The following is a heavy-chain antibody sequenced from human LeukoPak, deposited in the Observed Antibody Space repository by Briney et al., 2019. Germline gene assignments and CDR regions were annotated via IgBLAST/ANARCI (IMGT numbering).Heavy chain of an antibody. V-gene: IGHV3-9*01. CDR1: GFTFDDYA. CDR3: AKEGYCSSTSCPLGY. CDR2: ISWNSGSI. D-gene: IGHD2-2*01. Sequence: GRSLRLSCAASGFTFDDYAMHWVRQAPGKGLEWVSGISWNSGSIGYADSVKGQFTISRDNAKNSLYLQMNSLRAEDTALYYCAKEGYCSSTSCPLGYWGQGTLVTVSS. J-gene: IGHJ4*02.